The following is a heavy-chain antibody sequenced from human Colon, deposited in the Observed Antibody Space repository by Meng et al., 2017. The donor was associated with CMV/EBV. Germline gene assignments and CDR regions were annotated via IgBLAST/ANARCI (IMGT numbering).Heavy chain of an antibody. CDR3: ARDGGYYDSSGYPVGLDS. Sequence: GSLKISCAASGFTFSSYEMNWVRQAPGKGLEWVSYISGSGSTIYYADSVKGRFTISRDNAKNSLYLQMSSLRAEDTALYYCARDGGYYDSSGYPVGLDSWGQGTLVTVSS. CDR2: ISGSGSTI. J-gene: IGHJ4*02. V-gene: IGHV3-48*03. D-gene: IGHD3-22*01. CDR1: GFTFSSYE.